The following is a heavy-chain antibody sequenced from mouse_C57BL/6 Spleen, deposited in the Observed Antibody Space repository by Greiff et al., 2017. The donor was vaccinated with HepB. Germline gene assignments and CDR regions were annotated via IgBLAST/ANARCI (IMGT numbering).Heavy chain of an antibody. CDR2: IRLKSDNYAT. J-gene: IGHJ3*01. CDR1: GFTFSNYW. Sequence: DVKLQESGGGLVQPGGSMKLSCVASGFTFSNYWMNWVRQSPEKGLEWVAQIRLKSDNYATHYAESVKGRFTISRDDSKSSVYLQMNNLRAEDTGIYYCTGTPFAYWGQGTLVTVSA. V-gene: IGHV6-3*01. CDR3: TGTPFAY.